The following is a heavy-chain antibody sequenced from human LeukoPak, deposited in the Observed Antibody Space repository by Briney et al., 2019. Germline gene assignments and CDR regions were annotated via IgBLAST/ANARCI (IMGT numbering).Heavy chain of an antibody. D-gene: IGHD4-11*01. CDR2: ISGSGGST. CDR3: AKGRRKYSNYASFDY. Sequence: GGSLRLSCAASGFTFSSYAMGWVRQAPGKGLEWVSAISGSGGSTYYADSVKGRFTISRDNSKNTLCLQMNSLRAEDTAVYYCAKGRRKYSNYASFDYWGQGTLVTVSS. V-gene: IGHV3-23*01. CDR1: GFTFSSYA. J-gene: IGHJ4*02.